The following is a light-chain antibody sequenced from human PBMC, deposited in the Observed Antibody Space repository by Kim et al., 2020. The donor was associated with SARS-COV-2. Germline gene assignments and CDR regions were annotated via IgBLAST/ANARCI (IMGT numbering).Light chain of an antibody. CDR2: AAS. CDR1: QSMSTY. J-gene: IGKJ4*01. Sequence: SATVGDRVTITCRASQSMSTYLNWYQQKPGKAPKLLIYAASTLQSGVPSRFSGSGSGTDFTLTISSLQPEDFASYYCQQSYSTPLTFGGGTKLEI. V-gene: IGKV1-39*01. CDR3: QQSYSTPLT.